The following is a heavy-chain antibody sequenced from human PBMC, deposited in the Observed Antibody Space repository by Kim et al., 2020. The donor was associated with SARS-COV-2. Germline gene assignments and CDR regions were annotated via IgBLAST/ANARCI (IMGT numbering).Heavy chain of an antibody. V-gene: IGHV4-34*01. CDR3: ARSSLLGAGTSLLRNYYYG. CDR1: GGSFSGYY. Sequence: SETLSLTCAVYGGSFSGYYWSWIRQPPGKGLEWIGEINHSGSTNYNPSLKSRVTISVDTSKNQFSLKLSSVTAADTAVYYCARSSLLGAGTSLLRNYYYG. CDR2: INHSGST. D-gene: IGHD6-19*01. J-gene: IGHJ6*01.